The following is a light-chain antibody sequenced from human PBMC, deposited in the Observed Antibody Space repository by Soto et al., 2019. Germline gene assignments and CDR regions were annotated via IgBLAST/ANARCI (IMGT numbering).Light chain of an antibody. V-gene: IGKV3-15*01. CDR2: SAS. CDR3: QQYNNWPPWT. J-gene: IGKJ1*01. CDR1: QSISSN. Sequence: IVMTQSPATLSVSPGERVTLSCSASQSISSNLAWYQYIVGQAPRLLIYSASTRATGIPARFSGSGSGTEFTLTISSLQSEDYAVYYCQQYNNWPPWTFGQGTKVEIK.